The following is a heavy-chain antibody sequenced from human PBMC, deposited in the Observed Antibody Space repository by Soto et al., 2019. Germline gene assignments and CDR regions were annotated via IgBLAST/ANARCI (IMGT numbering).Heavy chain of an antibody. J-gene: IGHJ6*02. CDR3: ARIRYFALDV. CDR2: VNPANGLT. Sequence: QVQLVQSGAEVKKPGASVKVSCKASGYIFSANSIHWVRQAPGHRLEWLGWVNPANGLTKYSQNFQGRFNTPFDTSASTASMELSSLRSEDTAVYYCARIRYFALDVWGQGTTVTVSS. CDR1: GYIFSANS. V-gene: IGHV1-3*01. D-gene: IGHD3-9*01.